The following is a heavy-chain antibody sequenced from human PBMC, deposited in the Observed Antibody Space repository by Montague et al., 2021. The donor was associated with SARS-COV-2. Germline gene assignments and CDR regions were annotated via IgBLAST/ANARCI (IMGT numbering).Heavy chain of an antibody. J-gene: IGHJ4*02. CDR3: VSDGYTYVDY. Sequence: SETLSLTCTVSGDSISSSSYYWGWIRQPPGKGLEWIGNKHYSGINYNNPCLKNRVTISVDTSKNQFYLKLSTVTAADTAVYYCVSDGYTYVDYWGQGTLVTVSS. CDR1: GDSISSSSYY. CDR2: KHYSGIN. V-gene: IGHV4-39*01. D-gene: IGHD5-24*01.